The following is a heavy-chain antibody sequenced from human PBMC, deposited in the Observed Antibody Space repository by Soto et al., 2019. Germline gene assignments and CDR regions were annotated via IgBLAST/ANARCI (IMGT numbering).Heavy chain of an antibody. D-gene: IGHD3-9*01. Sequence: EVQLVESGGGLVQPGGSLRLSCAASGFTFRSFSMSWVRQAPGKGLEWVSYISSSSSTIYYADSVKGRFTISRDNAKNSLYLQMSSLRAEDTAVYYCPRKDILNGIGDSWGQGTLVTVSS. CDR3: PRKDILNGIGDS. CDR2: ISSSSSTI. CDR1: GFTFRSFS. J-gene: IGHJ4*02. V-gene: IGHV3-48*01.